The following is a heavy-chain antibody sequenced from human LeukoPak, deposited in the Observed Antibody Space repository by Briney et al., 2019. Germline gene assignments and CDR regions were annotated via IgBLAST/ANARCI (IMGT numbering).Heavy chain of an antibody. CDR3: AKGYSSSQYGMDV. CDR2: ISGSGCST. D-gene: IGHD6-13*01. CDR1: RFTFSSYA. Sequence: GGSLRLSCAASRFTFSSYAMSWVRQAPGKGLEGVSAISGSGCSTYYAGSVKGRFTISRDNSKNTLYLQMNSLRAEDTAVYYCAKGYSSSQYGMDVWGQGTTVTVSS. V-gene: IGHV3-23*01. J-gene: IGHJ6*02.